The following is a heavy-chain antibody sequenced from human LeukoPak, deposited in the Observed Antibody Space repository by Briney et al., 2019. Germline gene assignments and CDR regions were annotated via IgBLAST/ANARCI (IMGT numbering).Heavy chain of an antibody. V-gene: IGHV1-69*04. Sequence: GSSVTVSCKASGGSFRNEVVSWVRQAPGQGLEWMGRIIPILGTTDYAQKFQGRVTITADKATNTAYMEVRDLRSDDTGVYYCARSGGSSWYTSLYYWGQGTLVTVSS. D-gene: IGHD6-13*01. CDR2: IIPILGTT. CDR3: ARSGGSSWYTSLYY. J-gene: IGHJ4*02. CDR1: GGSFRNEV.